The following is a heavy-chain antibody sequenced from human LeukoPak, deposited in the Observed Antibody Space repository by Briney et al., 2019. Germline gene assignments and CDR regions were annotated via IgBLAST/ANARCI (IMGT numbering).Heavy chain of an antibody. V-gene: IGHV3-23*01. CDR1: GFTFSNYA. CDR2: ISGSGGRT. CDR3: AKPARTDYADY. J-gene: IGHJ4*02. D-gene: IGHD1-14*01. Sequence: QPGGSLRLSCAASGFTFSNYAMNWVRQAPGKGLEWVSAISGSGGRTYYADSVKGRFTISRDNSKDTLYLQMNRLRAEDTAVYYCAKPARTDYADYWGQGTLVTVSS.